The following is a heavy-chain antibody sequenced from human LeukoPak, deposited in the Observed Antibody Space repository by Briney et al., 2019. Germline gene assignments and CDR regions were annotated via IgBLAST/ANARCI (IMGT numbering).Heavy chain of an antibody. J-gene: IGHJ4*02. V-gene: IGHV1-69*04. CDR1: GGTFSSYA. Sequence: SVKVSCKASGGTFSSYAISWVRQAPGQGLEWMGRIIPILGIANYAQKFQGRVTITADKSTSTAYMELSSLRSEDTAVYYCARGYYYDSSGPDYWGQGTLVTASS. CDR3: ARGYYYDSSGPDY. CDR2: IIPILGIA. D-gene: IGHD3-22*01.